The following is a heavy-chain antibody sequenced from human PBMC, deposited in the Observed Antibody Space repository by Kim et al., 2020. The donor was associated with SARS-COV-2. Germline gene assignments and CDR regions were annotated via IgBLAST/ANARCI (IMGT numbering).Heavy chain of an antibody. J-gene: IGHJ2*01. D-gene: IGHD3-10*01. CDR3: ARAERRELWFGEYHWYFDL. Sequence: GRFTISRDNAKNSLYLQMNSLGAEDTAVYYCARAERRELWFGEYHWYFDLWGRGTLVTVSS. V-gene: IGHV3-11*05.